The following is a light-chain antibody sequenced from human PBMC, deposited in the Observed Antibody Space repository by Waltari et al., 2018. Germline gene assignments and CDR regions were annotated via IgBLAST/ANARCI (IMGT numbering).Light chain of an antibody. Sequence: QTVVTQEPSLSVSPGGTVTLTCAFGSGSVSSTSYASWYQQTPGQAPRTLVYKINTRASVGPDRFSGSMLGNKAALTITGAQAEDESDYYCVMYMGSGIWVFGGGTKLTVL. CDR1: SGSVSSTSY. CDR2: KIN. J-gene: IGLJ3*02. CDR3: VMYMGSGIWV. V-gene: IGLV8-61*01.